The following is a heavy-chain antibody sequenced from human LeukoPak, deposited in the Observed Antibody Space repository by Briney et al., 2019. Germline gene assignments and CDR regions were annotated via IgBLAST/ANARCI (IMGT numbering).Heavy chain of an antibody. J-gene: IGHJ4*02. CDR1: GFTVSSNY. CDR3: ARSLDFDY. V-gene: IGHV3-53*01. CDR2: IYSGGST. Sequence: GGSLRLSCAASGFTVSSNYMSWIRQAPGKGLEWVSVIYSGGSTYYADSVKGRFTISRDNSKNTLYLQINSLRAEDTAVYYCARSLDFDYWGQGTLVTVSS.